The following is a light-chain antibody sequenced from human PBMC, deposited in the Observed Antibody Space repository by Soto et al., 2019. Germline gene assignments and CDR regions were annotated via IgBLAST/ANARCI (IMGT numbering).Light chain of an antibody. J-gene: IGLJ1*01. CDR1: SSDVGGYNY. CDR2: DVS. V-gene: IGLV2-11*01. Sequence: QSALTQPRSVSGPRGQSVTIPCTGTSSDVGGYNYVSWYQRHAGKGPKLIIYDVSERPSGVPDRFSASKSGNTASLTISGLQAEDEADYYCSSYAGNYVYVFGSGTKVTVL. CDR3: SSYAGNYVYV.